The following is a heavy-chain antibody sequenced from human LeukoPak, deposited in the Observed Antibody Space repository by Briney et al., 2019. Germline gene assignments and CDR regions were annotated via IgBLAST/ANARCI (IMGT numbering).Heavy chain of an antibody. Sequence: SETLSLTCTVSGGSISSYYWSWIRQPPGKGLEWIGFTYYSGSTNYNPSLKSRVTISVDASRSHFSLKLNSVTAADTAVYYCARRMKLAAKGDAFDIWGXGT. J-gene: IGHJ3*02. V-gene: IGHV4-59*08. D-gene: IGHD2-15*01. CDR3: ARRMKLAAKGDAFDI. CDR1: GGSISSYY. CDR2: TYYSGST.